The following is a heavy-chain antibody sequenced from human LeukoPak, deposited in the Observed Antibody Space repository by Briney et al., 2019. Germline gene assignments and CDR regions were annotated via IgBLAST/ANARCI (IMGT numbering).Heavy chain of an antibody. J-gene: IGHJ2*01. V-gene: IGHV4-59*01. Sequence: SETLSLTCAVSGGSISTFYWSWIRQPPGKGLEWIGYIFKTGSTNYNSSLKSRVTMSLDRSKNQFSVNLRSMTAADTAIYYCAKIGPGSWYFDLWGRGTLVTVSS. CDR3: AKIGPGSWYFDL. CDR2: IFKTGST. D-gene: IGHD3-10*01. CDR1: GGSISTFY.